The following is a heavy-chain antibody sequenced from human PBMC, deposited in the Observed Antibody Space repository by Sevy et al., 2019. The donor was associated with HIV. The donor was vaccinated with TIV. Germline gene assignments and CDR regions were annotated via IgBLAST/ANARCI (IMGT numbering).Heavy chain of an antibody. J-gene: IGHJ4*02. Sequence: GGSLRLSCTASGFIFGDYGMCWVRQAPGKGLEWIAFFKSKIHGGTTENAASVKGRFTISRDDSKNIVYLQMSNLKTEDTAVYYCTRWSGSQSIFDYWGQGTLVTVSS. CDR3: TRWSGSQSIFDY. CDR1: GFIFGDYG. V-gene: IGHV3-49*04. D-gene: IGHD1-26*01. CDR2: FKSKIHGGTT.